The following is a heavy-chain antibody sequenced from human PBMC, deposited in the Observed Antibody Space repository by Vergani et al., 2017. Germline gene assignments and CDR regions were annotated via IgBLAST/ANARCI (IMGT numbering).Heavy chain of an antibody. V-gene: IGHV3-23*01. J-gene: IGHJ6*03. Sequence: EVQLLESGGGLIHPGGSLRLSCVASGFTFDDYAMTWVRQAPGKGLEWVSAISGSGDSTYYADSVKGRFTISRDHSKNTLFLQMNSLRAEDTAVYYCAKRVVTRIYYYMDVWGKGTTVTVSS. D-gene: IGHD3-22*01. CDR1: GFTFDDYA. CDR2: ISGSGDST. CDR3: AKRVVTRIYYYMDV.